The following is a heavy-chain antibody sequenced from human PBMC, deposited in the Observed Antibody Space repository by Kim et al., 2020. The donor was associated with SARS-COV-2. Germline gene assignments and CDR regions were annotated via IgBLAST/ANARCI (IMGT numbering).Heavy chain of an antibody. D-gene: IGHD7-27*01. CDR2: ISSSSSYI. CDR1: GFTFSSYS. V-gene: IGHV3-21*01. CDR3: ARNWGDGYNPLRY. J-gene: IGHJ4*02. Sequence: GGSLRLSCAASGFTFSSYSMNWVRQAPGKGLEWVSSISSSSSYIYYADSVKGRFTISRDNAKNSLYLQMNSLRAEDTAVYYCARNWGDGYNPLRYWGQGTLVTVSS.